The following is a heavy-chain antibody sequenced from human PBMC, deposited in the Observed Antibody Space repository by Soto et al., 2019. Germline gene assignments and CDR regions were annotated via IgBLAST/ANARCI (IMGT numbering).Heavy chain of an antibody. CDR1: GGSISSYY. V-gene: IGHV4-59*08. D-gene: IGHD2-2*01. J-gene: IGHJ6*03. CDR3: ARHGEDVVVPADSAAGQYYYYYYMDV. CDR2: IYYSGST. Sequence: SSETLSLTCTVAGGSISSYYWSWIRQPPGKGLEWIGYIYYSGSTNYNPSLKSRVTISVDTSKNQFSLKLSSVTAADTAVYYCARHGEDVVVPADSAAGQYYYYYYMDVWGKGTTVTVSS.